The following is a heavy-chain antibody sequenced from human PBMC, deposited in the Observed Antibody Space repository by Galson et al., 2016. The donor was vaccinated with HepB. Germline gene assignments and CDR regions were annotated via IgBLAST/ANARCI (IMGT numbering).Heavy chain of an antibody. CDR2: ISSSSSYI. Sequence: SLRLSCAASGFTFRTYSMNWVRQAPGKGLEWVSSISSSSSYIYYADSVKSRFTISRDNAKNSLYLQMNSLRAEDTAVYYCARDAGGRWYPYNWFDPWGQGTLVTVSS. CDR3: ARDAGGRWYPYNWFDP. CDR1: GFTFRTYS. D-gene: IGHD6-13*01. J-gene: IGHJ5*02. V-gene: IGHV3-21*01.